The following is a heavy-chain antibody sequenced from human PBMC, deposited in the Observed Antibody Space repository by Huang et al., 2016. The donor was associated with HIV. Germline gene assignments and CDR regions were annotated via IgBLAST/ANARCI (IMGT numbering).Heavy chain of an antibody. J-gene: IGHJ4*02. V-gene: IGHV1-8*01. CDR1: GYTFTKYD. Sequence: QVHLVQSGAEVKKPGASVKVSCKASGYTFTKYDINWVRQAPGRGLECMGWMNPKTCNAGLQQRCQGRVPMTRKTSITTDYLELTSVTSEDTALYYFARSAYGDLDYWGLGTLVIVSS. D-gene: IGHD4-17*01. CDR2: MNPKTCNA. CDR3: ARSAYGDLDY.